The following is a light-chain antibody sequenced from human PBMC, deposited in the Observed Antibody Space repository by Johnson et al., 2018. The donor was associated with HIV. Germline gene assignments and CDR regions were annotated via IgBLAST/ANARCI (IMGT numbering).Light chain of an antibody. J-gene: IGLJ1*01. CDR1: SSNIGNNY. CDR3: GTWDNSLSVFV. Sequence: QPVLTQPPSVSAAPGQKVTISCSGTSSNIGNNYVSWYQHLPGTAPKVLIYDNDKRPSGIPDRFSGSKSGTSATLGITGLQTGDDADYYCGTWDNSLSVFVFGTGTKVTVL. CDR2: DND. V-gene: IGLV1-51*01.